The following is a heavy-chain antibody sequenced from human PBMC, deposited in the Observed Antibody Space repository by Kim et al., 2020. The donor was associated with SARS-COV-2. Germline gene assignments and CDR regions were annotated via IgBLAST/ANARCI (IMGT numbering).Heavy chain of an antibody. D-gene: IGHD3-22*01. CDR1: GYTFTSYG. J-gene: IGHJ3*02. CDR2: ISAYNGNT. CDR3: ARTADYYDSSGYTSTPYAFDI. Sequence: ASVKVSCKASGYTFTSYGISWVRQAPGQGLEWMGWISAYNGNTNYAQKLQGRVTMTTDTSTSTAYMELRSLRSDDTAVYYCARTADYYDSSGYTSTPYAFDIWGQGTMVTVSS. V-gene: IGHV1-18*01.